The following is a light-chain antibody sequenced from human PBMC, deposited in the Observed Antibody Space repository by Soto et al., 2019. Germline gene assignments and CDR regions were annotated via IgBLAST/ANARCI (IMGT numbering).Light chain of an antibody. CDR1: SGHSSFI. J-gene: IGLJ3*02. V-gene: IGLV4-60*02. CDR3: ETWDDNTWV. CDR2: LEGDGSY. Sequence: QPVLTQSSSASASLGSSVKLTCTLSSGHSSFIIAWHQQQPGKAPRFLMKLEGDGSYDKGSGVPDRFSGSSSGADRYLTITNLQFEDEADYYCETWDDNTWVFGGGTKLTVL.